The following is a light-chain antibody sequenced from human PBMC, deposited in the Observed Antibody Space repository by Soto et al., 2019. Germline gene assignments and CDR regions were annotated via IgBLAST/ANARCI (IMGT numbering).Light chain of an antibody. CDR3: LSYTSSITLV. CDR2: DVS. V-gene: IGLV2-14*03. CDR1: SSDVGGYSS. Sequence: QSVLTQPASVSGSPGQSITISCTGTSSDVGGYSSVSWYQHHPGKAPKLIIYDVSYRPSGVSNRFSGSKSGNTASLTISGLQAEDEAHYYCLSYTSSITLVFGGGTKVTVL. J-gene: IGLJ2*01.